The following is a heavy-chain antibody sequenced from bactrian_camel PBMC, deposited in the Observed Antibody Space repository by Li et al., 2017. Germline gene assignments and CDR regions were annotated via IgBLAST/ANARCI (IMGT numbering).Heavy chain of an antibody. CDR1: GFIFDDYG. J-gene: IGHJ4*01. V-gene: IGHV3-1*01. Sequence: VQLVESGGGLVQPGGSLRLSCAASGFIFDDYGMGWVRQAPGKGLEWVSSISWSGDNTNYADSVKGQFTISRDNAKNTVYLQMNSLKPEDTAVYYCATGDAGAVVRGRWPNPRGYEYNYWGQGTQVTVS. D-gene: IGHD7*01. CDR2: ISWSGDNT. CDR3: ATGDAGAVVRGRWPNPRGYEYNY.